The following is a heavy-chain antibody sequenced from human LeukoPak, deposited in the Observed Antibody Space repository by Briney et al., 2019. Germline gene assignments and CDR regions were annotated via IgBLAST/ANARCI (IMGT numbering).Heavy chain of an antibody. Sequence: PGRSLRLSCAASGFTFSSYAMHWVRQAPGKGLEWVAVISYDGSNKYYADSVKGRFTISRDNSKNTLYLQMNSLRAEDTAVYYCAQPLWSHAFDIWGQGTMVSVSS. D-gene: IGHD3-10*01. CDR1: GFTFSSYA. CDR3: AQPLWSHAFDI. J-gene: IGHJ3*02. CDR2: ISYDGSNK. V-gene: IGHV3-30*04.